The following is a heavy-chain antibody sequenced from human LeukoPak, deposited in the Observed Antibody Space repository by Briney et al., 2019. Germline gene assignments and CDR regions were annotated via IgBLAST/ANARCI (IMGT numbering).Heavy chain of an antibody. CDR3: AREHCSSTSCYEEFDY. D-gene: IGHD2-2*01. CDR2: ISRSGSTI. J-gene: IGHJ4*02. Sequence: PGGSLRLACAASGFTFSDYYMSWIRQAPGKWLEWVSYISRSGSTIYYADCVKGRFTISRNNAKNSLYLQMNSLRAEDTAVYYCAREHCSSTSCYEEFDYWGQGTLVTVSS. V-gene: IGHV3-11*01. CDR1: GFTFSDYY.